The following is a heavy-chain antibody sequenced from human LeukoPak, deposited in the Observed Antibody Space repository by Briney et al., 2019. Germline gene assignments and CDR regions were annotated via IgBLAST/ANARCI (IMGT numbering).Heavy chain of an antibody. J-gene: IGHJ5*02. CDR2: IYYSGNT. Sequence: SETLSLTCTVSGVSISSSNSYWGWIRQPPGKGLEWIGSIYYSGNTYYNASLKSQVSISIDTSKNQFSLRLTSVTAADTAVYYCARAPGIMARGWFDPWGQGTLVTVSS. V-gene: IGHV4-39*01. D-gene: IGHD3-10*01. CDR1: GVSISSSNSY. CDR3: ARAPGIMARGWFDP.